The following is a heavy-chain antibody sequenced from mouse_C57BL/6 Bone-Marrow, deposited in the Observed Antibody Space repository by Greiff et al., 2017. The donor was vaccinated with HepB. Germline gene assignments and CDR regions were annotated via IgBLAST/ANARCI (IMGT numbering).Heavy chain of an antibody. CDR1: GYTFTSYG. V-gene: IGHV1-81*01. Sequence: QVQLQQSGAELARPGASVKLSCKASGYTFTSYGISWVKQRTGQGLEWIGEIYPRSGNTYYNEKFKGKATLTADKSSSTAYMELRSLTSEDSAVYFCARAVFRFAYWGQGTLVTVSA. CDR2: IYPRSGNT. D-gene: IGHD1-1*01. CDR3: ARAVFRFAY. J-gene: IGHJ3*01.